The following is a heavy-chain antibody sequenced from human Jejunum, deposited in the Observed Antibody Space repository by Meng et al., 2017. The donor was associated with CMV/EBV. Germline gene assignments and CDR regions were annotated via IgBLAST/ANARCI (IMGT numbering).Heavy chain of an antibody. D-gene: IGHD1-26*01. CDR2: IYYTGST. CDR1: GGSISSSS. V-gene: IGHV4-39*07. CDR3: ARVRSGSYGDPDY. Sequence: VSGGSISSSSWGWIRQPPGKGLEWVGSIYYTGSTYYDPSLKSRVTVSVDTSKNQFSLKLSSVTATDTAFYYCARVRSGSYGDPDYWGQGTLVTVSS. J-gene: IGHJ4*02.